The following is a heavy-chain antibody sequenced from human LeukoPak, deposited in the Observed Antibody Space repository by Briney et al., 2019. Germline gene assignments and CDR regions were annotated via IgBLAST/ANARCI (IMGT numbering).Heavy chain of an antibody. CDR2: ISSNSRYI. V-gene: IGHV3-21*01. D-gene: IGHD3-10*01. CDR1: GFYFSDYT. Sequence: GGSLRLSCAASGFYFSDYTINWVGQPPGKGLEWLSSISSNSRYIYYADSVKGRLTVSRDNAKNSVYLQMNNLRGEDSAVYYCARDGLGSYDFWGQGTLVTVSS. J-gene: IGHJ4*02. CDR3: ARDGLGSYDF.